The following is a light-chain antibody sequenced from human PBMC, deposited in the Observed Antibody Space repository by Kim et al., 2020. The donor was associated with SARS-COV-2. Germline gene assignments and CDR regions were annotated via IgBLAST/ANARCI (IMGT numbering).Light chain of an antibody. J-gene: IGLJ3*02. CDR1: RSDIGGYDY. Sequence: GQSVNISCTGTRSDIGGYDYVSWYRQDPGKAPKLLIFDVSRRPSGVPDRFSGSKSGNTASLTISGLQAEDDADFYCCSYAGRYSWVFGGGTQLTVL. V-gene: IGLV2-11*03. CDR3: CSYAGRYSWV. CDR2: DVS.